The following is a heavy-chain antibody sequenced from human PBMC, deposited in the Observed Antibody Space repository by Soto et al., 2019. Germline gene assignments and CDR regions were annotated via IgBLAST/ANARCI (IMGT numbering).Heavy chain of an antibody. CDR3: ATMGGDCYDSSGYYLDY. V-gene: IGHV1-3*01. D-gene: IGHD3-22*01. Sequence: ASVKVSCKASGYTFTSYAMHWVRQAPGQRLEWMGWINAGNGNTKYSQKFQGRVTITRDTSASTAYMELSSLRSEDTAVYYCATMGGDCYDSSGYYLDYWGQGTLVTVSS. J-gene: IGHJ4*02. CDR2: INAGNGNT. CDR1: GYTFTSYA.